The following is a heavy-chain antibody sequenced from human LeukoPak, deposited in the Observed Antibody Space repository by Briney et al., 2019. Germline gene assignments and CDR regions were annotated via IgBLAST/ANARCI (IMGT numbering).Heavy chain of an antibody. D-gene: IGHD3/OR15-3a*01. V-gene: IGHV3-30*03. CDR1: GFTVSSNY. J-gene: IGHJ5*02. Sequence: GGSLRLSCAASGFTVSSNYMSWVRQAPGKGLEWVAVTSYDEESKFYAVSVKGRFTISRDNSKNSLYLQMNSLRTEDTAVYYCARGATNDFWTGYGWFDPWGQGTMVAVSS. CDR3: ARGATNDFWTGYGWFDP. CDR2: TSYDEESK.